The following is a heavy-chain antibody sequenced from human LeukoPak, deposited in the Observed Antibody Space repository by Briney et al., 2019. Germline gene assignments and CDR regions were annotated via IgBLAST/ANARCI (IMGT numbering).Heavy chain of an antibody. CDR2: ISYDGSNK. D-gene: IGHD5-24*01. CDR3: AKDSQDGYSRYYFDY. CDR1: GFTFSSYA. Sequence: GGSLRLSCAASGFTFSSYAMHWVRQAPGKGLEWVAVISYDGSNKYYADSVKGRFTISRDNSKNTLYLQMNSLRAEDTAVYYCAKDSQDGYSRYYFDYWGQGTLVTVSS. J-gene: IGHJ4*02. V-gene: IGHV3-30-3*01.